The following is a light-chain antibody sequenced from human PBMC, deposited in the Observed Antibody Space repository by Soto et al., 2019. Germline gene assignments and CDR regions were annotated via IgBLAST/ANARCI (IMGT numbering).Light chain of an antibody. CDR2: DNS. V-gene: IGLV1-51*01. Sequence: QSVLAQSPSVSAAPGQRVTISCSGSSSNIPYQFVSWYKQFPGMAPTLLIYDNSRRPSGVPDRFSAIKSGPSATLDIAGLQTADEAVYYCASWDSDLDGFVFGPGTKLTVL. CDR3: ASWDSDLDGFV. CDR1: SSNIPYQF. J-gene: IGLJ1*01.